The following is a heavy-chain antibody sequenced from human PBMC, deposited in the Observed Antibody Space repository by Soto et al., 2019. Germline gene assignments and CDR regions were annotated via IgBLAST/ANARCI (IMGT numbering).Heavy chain of an antibody. CDR2: ISAYNGNT. V-gene: IGHV1-18*01. D-gene: IGHD3-22*01. CDR1: GYTFTSYG. J-gene: IGHJ4*02. CDR3: ARDLPGYYDSSGYPRAPGY. Sequence: ASVKVSCKASGYTFTSYGISWVRQAPGQGLEWMGWISAYNGNTNYAQKLQGRVTMTTDTSTSTAYMELRSLRSDDTAVYYCARDLPGYYDSSGYPRAPGYWGQGTLVTV.